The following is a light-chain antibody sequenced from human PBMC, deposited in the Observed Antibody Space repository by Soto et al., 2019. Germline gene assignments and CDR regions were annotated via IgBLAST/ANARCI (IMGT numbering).Light chain of an antibody. J-gene: IGLJ2*01. CDR1: SSDVGGYNY. V-gene: IGLV2-8*01. Sequence: QSVLTQPPSASGSPGQSVTISCTGTSSDVGGYNYVSWYQQHPGKAPKLMIYEVSKRPSGVPDRFSGSKSGNTASLTVSGLQAEDEADYCCSSYAGSLVVFGGGTKLTVL. CDR2: EVS. CDR3: SSYAGSLVV.